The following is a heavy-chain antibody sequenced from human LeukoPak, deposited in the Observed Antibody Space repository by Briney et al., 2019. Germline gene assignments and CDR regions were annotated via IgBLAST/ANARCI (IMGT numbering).Heavy chain of an antibody. CDR1: GGSISRYY. CDR3: AREGGSYNCFDP. Sequence: SETLSLTCTVSGGSISRYYWSWIRQPPGKGLEWIGHIYYTGGTNYNPSLKSRVTISVDTSKNQFSLKLSSVTAADTAVYYCAREGGSYNCFDPWGQGTLVTVSS. CDR2: IYYTGGT. V-gene: IGHV4-59*12. D-gene: IGHD1-26*01. J-gene: IGHJ5*02.